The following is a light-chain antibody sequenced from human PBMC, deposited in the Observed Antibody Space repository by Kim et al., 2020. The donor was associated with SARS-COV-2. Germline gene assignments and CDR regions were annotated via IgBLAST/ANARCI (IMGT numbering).Light chain of an antibody. J-gene: IGKJ2*01. CDR3: MQGTLWRT. CDR2: QVS. V-gene: IGKV2-30*02. CDR1: QSLVHGDGNTY. Sequence: DVAMTQSPLSLPVTLGQPASISCRSSQSLVHGDGNTYLNWFQLWPGQSPRRLIYQVSNRDSGVPDRFSGSGSGTDFTLKITRVEAVDVGVYCCMQGTLWRTFGQGAKLEI.